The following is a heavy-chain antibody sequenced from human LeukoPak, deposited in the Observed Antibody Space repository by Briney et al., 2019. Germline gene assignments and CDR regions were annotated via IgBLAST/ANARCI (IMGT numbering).Heavy chain of an antibody. CDR1: AGSINRDY. CDR3: ARVVRDSSVSWFDP. Sequence: SETLSLTCTLAAGSINRDYWSSIRQPPGKGLEWIGYITNSGRTNYNPSLKSRVTISVDTSKNQYFLTLRSVTAAGTAVYHCARVVRDSSVSWFDPWGQGILVTVSS. D-gene: IGHD6-25*01. V-gene: IGHV4-59*01. J-gene: IGHJ5*02. CDR2: ITNSGRT.